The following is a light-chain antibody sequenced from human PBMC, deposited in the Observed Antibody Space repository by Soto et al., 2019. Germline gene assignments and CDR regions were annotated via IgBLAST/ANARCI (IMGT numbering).Light chain of an antibody. CDR3: SSYTSSSTYV. CDR1: SSDVGGYNY. V-gene: IGLV2-14*01. Sequence: QSALTQPASVSGSPGQSITISCTGTSSDVGGYNYVSWYQQHPGKAPKLMIYEVSYRPSGVSNRFSGSKSGNTASLTISGLQAEDEADYYRSSYTSSSTYVFGSGTKLTVL. J-gene: IGLJ1*01. CDR2: EVS.